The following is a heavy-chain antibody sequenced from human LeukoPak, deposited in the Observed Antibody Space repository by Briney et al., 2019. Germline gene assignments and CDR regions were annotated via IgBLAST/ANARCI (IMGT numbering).Heavy chain of an antibody. V-gene: IGHV4-34*01. CDR1: TGSFCGFY. CDR2: INNSGST. J-gene: IGHJ6*02. Sequence: SETLSLTCAVYTGSFCGFYWSWIRQPPGKGLEWIVEINNSGSTNYNTFLKSGVTISVDTSKKQFSLKLSSGTAAATALYYCGKVHYRGDRSSTSCYAYHYHGMDVWGQGTTVTVSS. CDR3: GKVHYRGDRSSTSCYAYHYHGMDV. D-gene: IGHD2-2*01.